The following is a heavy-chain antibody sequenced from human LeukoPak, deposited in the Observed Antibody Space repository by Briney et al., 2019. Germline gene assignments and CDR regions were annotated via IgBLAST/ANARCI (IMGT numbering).Heavy chain of an antibody. CDR3: ARLPQKRYMDV. Sequence: SETLSLTCAVYGGSFSGYYWGWIRQPPGKGLEWIGTIYYSGSTYYNPSLKSRVTISVDTSKNQFSLNLSSVTAADTAVYYCARLPQKRYMDVWGKGTTVTVSS. V-gene: IGHV4-34*01. CDR1: GGSFSGYY. J-gene: IGHJ6*03. CDR2: IYYSGST.